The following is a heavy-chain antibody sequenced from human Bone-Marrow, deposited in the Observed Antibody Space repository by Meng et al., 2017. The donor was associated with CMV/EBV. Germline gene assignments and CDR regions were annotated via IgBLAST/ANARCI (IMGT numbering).Heavy chain of an antibody. V-gene: IGHV5-51*01. D-gene: IGHD3-3*01. J-gene: IGHJ5*02. Sequence: GESLKISCKGSGYSFTSYWIGWVRQMPGKGLEWMGIIYPGDSDTRYSPPFQGQVTISADKSISTAYMELSRLRPDDTAVYYCARDRFVTIVGRWFDPWGQGTRVTVSS. CDR1: GYSFTSYW. CDR3: ARDRFVTIVGRWFDP. CDR2: IYPGDSDT.